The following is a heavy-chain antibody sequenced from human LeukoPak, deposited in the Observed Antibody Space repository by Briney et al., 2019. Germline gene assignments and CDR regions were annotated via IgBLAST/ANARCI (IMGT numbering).Heavy chain of an antibody. CDR3: AHSWNDLDY. CDR1: GFTFTSYA. D-gene: IGHD1-20*01. J-gene: IGHJ4*02. CDR2: ISDSGGIT. Sequence: GGSLRLSCAASGFTFTSYAMSWVRQAPGKGLEWVSSISDSGGITNYADSVKGRFTISRDNSKSTLYLQMNSLRAEDTAIYYCAHSWNDLDYWGQGTLVTVSS. V-gene: IGHV3-23*01.